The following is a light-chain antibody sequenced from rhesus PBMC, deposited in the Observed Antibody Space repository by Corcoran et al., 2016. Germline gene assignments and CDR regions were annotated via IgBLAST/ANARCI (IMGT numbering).Light chain of an antibody. CDR3: LQSKNSPFS. Sequence: DIVLTQSPASSAVAPGQRATITCRASERVRFVGVNLIHWYQKKPGTPPKLRIYKACTQEIGAPARFSGSGSGHDFTLTVNPVEPDDAADYYCLQSKNSPFSFGLGTKVEIK. J-gene: IGKJ2*01. V-gene: IGKV7-13*01. CDR1: ERVRFVGVNL. CDR2: KAC.